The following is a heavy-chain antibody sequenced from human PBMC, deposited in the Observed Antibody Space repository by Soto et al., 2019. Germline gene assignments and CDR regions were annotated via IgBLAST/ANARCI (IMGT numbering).Heavy chain of an antibody. J-gene: IGHJ4*02. V-gene: IGHV3-23*01. D-gene: IGHD2-15*01. CDR1: GFTFSSFA. CDR3: AKVGTAYSPRPDY. Sequence: EVELLESGGGLVQPGGSLRLSCAASGFTFSSFAMTWVRQVPGTGLEWVSSISAGDDSTYYADSVKGRFAISSDNSKNTLYLQMNSLRAADTALDHCAKVGTAYSPRPDYGGQGTLVTVAS. CDR2: ISAGDDST.